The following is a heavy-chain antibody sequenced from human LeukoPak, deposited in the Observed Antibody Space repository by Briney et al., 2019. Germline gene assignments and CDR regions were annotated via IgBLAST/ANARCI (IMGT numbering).Heavy chain of an antibody. V-gene: IGHV3-21*01. CDR2: ISSSSSYI. D-gene: IGHD6-13*01. CDR1: GFTFSSYS. CDR3: ARDRRAAAGTVDY. J-gene: IGHJ4*02. Sequence: AGGSLRLSCAASGFTFSSYSMNWVRQAPGKGLEWVSSISSSSSYIYYADSVKGRFTISRDNAKNSLYLQMNSLRAEDTAVYYCARDRRAAAGTVDYWGQGTLVTVSS.